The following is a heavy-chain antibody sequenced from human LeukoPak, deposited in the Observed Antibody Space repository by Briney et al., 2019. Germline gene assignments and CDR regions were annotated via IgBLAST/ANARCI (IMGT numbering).Heavy chain of an antibody. J-gene: IGHJ4*02. CDR2: INPNSGGT. Sequence: ASVNVSCKASGYTFTGYYMHWVRQAPGQGLEWMGWINPNSGGTNYAQTFQGRVTMTRDTSISTAYMELSRLRSDDTALYYCARDQGTTMVYFDYWGQGSLVTVSS. CDR3: ARDQGTTMVYFDY. CDR1: GYTFTGYY. V-gene: IGHV1-2*02. D-gene: IGHD5-18*01.